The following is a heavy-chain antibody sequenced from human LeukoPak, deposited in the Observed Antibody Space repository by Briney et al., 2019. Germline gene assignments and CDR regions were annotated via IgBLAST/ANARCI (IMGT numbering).Heavy chain of an antibody. Sequence: SETLSLTCTVSGGSISSYYWSWLRQPPGKGLEWIGYIYYSGGTNYNPSLKSRVTISVDTSKNQFSLKLSSVTAADTAVYYCARVLWFGELCWFDYWGQGTLVTVSS. V-gene: IGHV4-59*01. CDR2: IYYSGGT. CDR3: ARVLWFGELCWFDY. D-gene: IGHD3-10*01. J-gene: IGHJ4*02. CDR1: GGSISSYY.